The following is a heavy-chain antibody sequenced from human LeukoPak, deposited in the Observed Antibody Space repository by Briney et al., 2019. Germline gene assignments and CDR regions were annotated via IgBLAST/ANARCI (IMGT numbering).Heavy chain of an antibody. V-gene: IGHV4-38-2*01. J-gene: IGHJ3*02. CDR1: GYSISSGNH. D-gene: IGHD2-21*02. CDR3: VGVVTSPDAFDI. CDR2: IHYSGST. Sequence: SETLSLTCAVSGYSISSGNHWGWIRQPPEKGLEWIGSIHYSGSTNYNPSLKSRVTISIDTSKNHFSLKVSSVTAADTAVYYCVGVVTSPDAFDIWGRGTMVTVSS.